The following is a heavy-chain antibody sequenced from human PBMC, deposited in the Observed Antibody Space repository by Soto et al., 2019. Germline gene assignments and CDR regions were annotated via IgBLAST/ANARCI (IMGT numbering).Heavy chain of an antibody. D-gene: IGHD2-2*01. CDR3: ARDAPFNRPAAGKNAFDI. Sequence: SETLSLTCTVSGGSISSYYWSWIRQPPGKGLEWIGYIYYSGSTNYNPSLKSRVTISVDTSKNQFSLKLSSVTAADTAVYYCARDAPFNRPAAGKNAFDIWGQGTMVTVSS. CDR1: GGSISSYY. CDR2: IYYSGST. V-gene: IGHV4-59*01. J-gene: IGHJ3*02.